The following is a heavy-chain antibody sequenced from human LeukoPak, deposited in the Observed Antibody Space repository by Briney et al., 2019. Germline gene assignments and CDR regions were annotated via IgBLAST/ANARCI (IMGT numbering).Heavy chain of an antibody. D-gene: IGHD7-27*01. CDR3: ARETANWAYFDY. J-gene: IGHJ4*02. V-gene: IGHV3-53*01. CDR2: LYSGGNT. Sequence: GGSLRLSCAASGFTFSSYAMSWVRQAPGKGLEWVSVLYSGGNTYCADSVKGRFTISRDNSKNTLYLQMDNLRAEDTAVYYCARETANWAYFDYWGQGTLVTVSS. CDR1: GFTFSSYA.